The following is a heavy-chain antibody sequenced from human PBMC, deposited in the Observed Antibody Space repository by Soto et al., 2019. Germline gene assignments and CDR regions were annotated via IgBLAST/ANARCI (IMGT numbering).Heavy chain of an antibody. Sequence: GASVKVSCKASGYTFTSYAMHWVRQAPGQRLEWMGWIDAGNGNTKYSQNFQGRVTFTRDTSANTVYMELRSLRSEDTAVYYCARGGIVVVTAILDWFDPWGQGTLVTVSS. CDR3: ARGGIVVVTAILDWFDP. CDR2: IDAGNGNT. V-gene: IGHV1-3*01. CDR1: GYTFTSYA. J-gene: IGHJ5*02. D-gene: IGHD2-21*02.